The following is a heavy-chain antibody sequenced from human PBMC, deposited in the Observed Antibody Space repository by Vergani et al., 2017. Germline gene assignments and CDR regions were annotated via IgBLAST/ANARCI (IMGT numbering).Heavy chain of an antibody. CDR2: IDWDDDK. Sequence: QVTLKESGPALVKPTQTLTLTCTFSGFSLSTSGMRVSWIRQPPGKALEWLARIDWDDDKFYSTSLNTRLTISKDTSKNQVVLTMTNMDPVDTATYYCARSGYSSGWSXFDYWGQGTLVTVSS. D-gene: IGHD6-19*01. V-gene: IGHV2-70*04. J-gene: IGHJ4*02. CDR3: ARSGYSSGWSXFDY. CDR1: GFSLSTSGMR.